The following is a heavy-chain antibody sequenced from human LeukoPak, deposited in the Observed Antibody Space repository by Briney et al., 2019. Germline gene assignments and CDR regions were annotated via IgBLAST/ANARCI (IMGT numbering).Heavy chain of an antibody. CDR1: GFTFSSNA. Sequence: GGSLRLSCAASGFTFSSNAMHWVRQAPGKGLEWVANIKQDGSEKNYVDSVKGRFTISSDNAKNSVDLQMNSLRAEDTAVYYCARDPYSGTYGDTYYYSMDVWGKGTTVTISS. CDR2: IKQDGSEK. D-gene: IGHD1-26*01. J-gene: IGHJ6*03. CDR3: ARDPYSGTYGDTYYYSMDV. V-gene: IGHV3-7*01.